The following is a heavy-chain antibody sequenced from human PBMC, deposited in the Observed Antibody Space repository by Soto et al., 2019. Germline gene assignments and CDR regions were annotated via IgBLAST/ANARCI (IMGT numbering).Heavy chain of an antibody. D-gene: IGHD6-13*01. CDR2: ISGSGDST. J-gene: IGHJ6*02. CDR1: GFTFSSYA. Sequence: EVQLLESGGGLVQPGGSLRLSCAASGFTFSSYAMSWVRQAPGKGLEWVSVISGSGDSTYYADSGRGRFTISRDNSKNTVYVQMSSLRAEDMAVYYCAKDRDGAAAGPTKFYGMDVWGQGTTVTVSS. V-gene: IGHV3-23*01. CDR3: AKDRDGAAAGPTKFYGMDV.